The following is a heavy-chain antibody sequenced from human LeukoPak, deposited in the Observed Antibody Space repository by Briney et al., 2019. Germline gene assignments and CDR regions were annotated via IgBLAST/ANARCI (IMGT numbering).Heavy chain of an antibody. CDR3: SRHNRPVDTGAYYEDY. Sequence: PSETLPLTCTVSGGSLSSYYWNWIRQPAGKGLEWIGRIYISGSTNYNPSLRSRVTMSVDTSKNQFSLKLISVTAADTALYYCSRHNRPVDTGAYYEDYWGQGTLVTVSS. D-gene: IGHD3-22*01. V-gene: IGHV4-4*07. CDR2: IYISGST. CDR1: GGSLSSYY. J-gene: IGHJ4*02.